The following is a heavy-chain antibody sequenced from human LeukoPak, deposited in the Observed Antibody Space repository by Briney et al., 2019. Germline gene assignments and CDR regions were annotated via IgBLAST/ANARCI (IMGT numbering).Heavy chain of an antibody. CDR1: GFAFSSYA. CDR2: ISGSGGST. CDR3: AKDRSCTNDICHGDFDY. Sequence: GGSLRLSCAASGFAFSSYAMSWVRQAPGKGLEWVSSISGSGGSTYSADSVKGRFTISRDNSKNTLYLQMNSLRAEDTALYYCAKDRSCTNDICHGDFDYWGQGTLVTVSS. V-gene: IGHV3-23*01. J-gene: IGHJ4*02. D-gene: IGHD2-8*01.